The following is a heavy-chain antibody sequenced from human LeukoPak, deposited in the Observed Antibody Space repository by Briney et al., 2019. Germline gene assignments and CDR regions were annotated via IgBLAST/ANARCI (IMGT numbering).Heavy chain of an antibody. CDR1: GGTFSSYA. V-gene: IGHV1-69*04. CDR3: ARIVDIVATTSS. D-gene: IGHD5-12*01. Sequence: SVKVSCKASGGTFSSYAISWVRQAPGQGLEWMGRIIPILSIANYAQKFLGRVTITADKSTSTAYMELSSLRSEDTAVYYCARIVDIVATTSSWGQGTLVTVSS. J-gene: IGHJ5*02. CDR2: IIPILSIA.